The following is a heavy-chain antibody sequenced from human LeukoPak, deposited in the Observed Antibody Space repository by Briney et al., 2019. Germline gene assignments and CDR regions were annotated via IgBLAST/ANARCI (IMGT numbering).Heavy chain of an antibody. V-gene: IGHV4-34*01. CDR3: AREGPPWDAFDI. CDR1: GGSFSGYY. CDR2: INHSGST. J-gene: IGHJ3*02. Sequence: SETLSLTCAVYGGSFSGYYWSWIRQPPGKGLEWIGEINHSGSTNYNPSLKSRVTISVDTSKNQFSLKLSSVTAADTAVYYCAREGPPWDAFDIWGQGTTVTVSS.